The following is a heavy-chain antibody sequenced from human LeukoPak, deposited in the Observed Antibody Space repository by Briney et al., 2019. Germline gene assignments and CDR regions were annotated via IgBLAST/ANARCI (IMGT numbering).Heavy chain of an antibody. J-gene: IGHJ4*02. CDR1: GFTFSSYG. D-gene: IGHD3-3*01. CDR2: ISYDGSNK. Sequence: GRSLRLSCAASGFTFSSYGMHWVRQAPGKGLEWVAVISYDGSNKYYADSVKGRFTISRDNSKNTLYLQMNSLRAEDTAVYYCAINLYYDFWSGLDYWGQGTLVTVSS. V-gene: IGHV3-30*03. CDR3: AINLYYDFWSGLDY.